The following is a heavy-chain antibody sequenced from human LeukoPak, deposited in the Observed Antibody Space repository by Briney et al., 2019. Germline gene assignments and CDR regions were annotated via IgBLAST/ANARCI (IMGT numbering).Heavy chain of an antibody. D-gene: IGHD3/OR15-3a*01. CDR3: AGFGLESGY. J-gene: IGHJ4*02. Sequence: PGGSLRLSCTASGFTFTTYDMHWVRQAPGKGLEWVAYISGNGGSVSYADSVRGRFFISRDNAADSLYLQMNNLRPEDTSLYYCAGFGLESGYWGLGTLVTVSS. CDR1: GFTFTTYD. V-gene: IGHV3-48*03. CDR2: ISGNGGSV.